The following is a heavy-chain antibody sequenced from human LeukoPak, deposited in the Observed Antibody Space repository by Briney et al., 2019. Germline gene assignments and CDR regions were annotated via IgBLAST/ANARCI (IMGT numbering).Heavy chain of an antibody. J-gene: IGHJ4*02. Sequence: SETLSLTCAAYGGSFSDFYWHWLRQPPAKGLEWIGQISHSGGINYNPSLQSRVTLSVDTSNNHFSLRLTPVTAADTAVYYCVRGYSEYWSDWGQGSLVAVSS. D-gene: IGHD3-3*01. CDR3: VRGYSEYWSD. V-gene: IGHV4-34*01. CDR2: ISHSGGI. CDR1: GGSFSDFY.